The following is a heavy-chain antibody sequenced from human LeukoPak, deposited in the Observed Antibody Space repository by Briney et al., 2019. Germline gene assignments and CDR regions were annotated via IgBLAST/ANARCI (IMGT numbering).Heavy chain of an antibody. D-gene: IGHD6-13*01. J-gene: IGHJ4*02. V-gene: IGHV3-66*01. CDR1: GLTVSRNY. CDR3: ARGPYSSTWNTVDY. CDR2: IYSGGST. Sequence: QPGGSLRLPCAASGLTVSRNYMSWVRQAPGKGLEWVSVIYSGGSTYYTDSVKGRFTISRDTSKNTVYLQMDSLRAEDTAVYYCARGPYSSTWNTVDYWGQGTLVTVSS.